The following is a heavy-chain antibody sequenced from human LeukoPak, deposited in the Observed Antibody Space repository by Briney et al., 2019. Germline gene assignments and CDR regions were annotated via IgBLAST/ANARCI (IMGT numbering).Heavy chain of an antibody. J-gene: IGHJ5*02. D-gene: IGHD6-19*01. CDR2: INPNSGGT. CDR3: ARGAVAGTGEEWSDP. CDR1: GYTFTGYY. V-gene: IGHV1-2*06. Sequence: ASVKVSCKASGYTFTGYYMHWVRQAPGQGLEWMGRINPNSGGTNYAQKFQGRVTMTRDTSISTAYMELSRLRSDDTAVYYCARGAVAGTGEEWSDPWGQGTLVTVSS.